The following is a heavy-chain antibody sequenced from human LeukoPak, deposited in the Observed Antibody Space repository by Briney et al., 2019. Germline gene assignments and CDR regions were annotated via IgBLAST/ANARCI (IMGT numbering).Heavy chain of an antibody. V-gene: IGHV3-7*03. Sequence: GGSLRLSCAASGFTFSSYWMSWVRQAPGKGLEWVANIKQDGSEKYYVDSVKGRFTISRDNAKNSLYLQMNSLRAEHTAVYYCARGSSGWKVPILFGYWGQRTLVTVSS. CDR2: IKQDGSEK. CDR1: GFTFSSYW. CDR3: ARGSSGWKVPILFGY. J-gene: IGHJ4*02. D-gene: IGHD6-19*01.